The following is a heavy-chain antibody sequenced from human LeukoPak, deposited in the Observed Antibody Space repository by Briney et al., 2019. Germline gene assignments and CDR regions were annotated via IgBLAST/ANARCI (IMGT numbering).Heavy chain of an antibody. CDR2: INGGNSNT. CDR1: GYTFSSYA. V-gene: IGHV1-3*01. D-gene: IGHD3-16*02. J-gene: IGHJ4*02. Sequence: HGASVKVSCKASGYTFSSYAMHWVRQAPGQRLEWMAWINGGNSNTKYSQKFQGRVTITRDTSASTAYMELSSLRSEDTAVYYCAGDTYVWGSYRPLGYWGQGTLVTVSS. CDR3: AGDTYVWGSYRPLGY.